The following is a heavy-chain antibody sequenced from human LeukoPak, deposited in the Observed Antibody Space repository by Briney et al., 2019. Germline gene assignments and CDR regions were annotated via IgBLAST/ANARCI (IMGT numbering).Heavy chain of an antibody. CDR3: ARGSRGYSYGYLGY. V-gene: IGHV4-59*12. Sequence: KSSETLSLTCTVSGGSINSYYWSWIRQPPGKGLEWIAYIYYSGSSNYNPSLKSRVTISVDTSKNQFSLKLSSVTAADTAVYYCARGSRGYSYGYLGYWGQGTLVTVSS. J-gene: IGHJ4*02. CDR2: IYYSGSS. CDR1: GGSINSYY. D-gene: IGHD5-18*01.